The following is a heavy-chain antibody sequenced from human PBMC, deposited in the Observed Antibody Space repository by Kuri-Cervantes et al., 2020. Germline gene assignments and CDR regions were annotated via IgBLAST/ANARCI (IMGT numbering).Heavy chain of an antibody. Sequence: GSLRLSCTVSGGSVSSGSYYWSWIRQPPGKGLEWIGYIYYSGSTNYNPSLKSRVTISVDTSKNQFSLKLISVTAADTAVYYCAREISSTSSFFDYWGQGTLVTVSS. J-gene: IGHJ4*02. CDR3: AREISSTSSFFDY. V-gene: IGHV4-61*01. CDR1: GGSVSSGSYY. D-gene: IGHD2/OR15-2a*01. CDR2: IYYSGST.